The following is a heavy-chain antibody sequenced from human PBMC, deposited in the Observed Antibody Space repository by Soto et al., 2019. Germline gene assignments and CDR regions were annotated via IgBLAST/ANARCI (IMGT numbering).Heavy chain of an antibody. V-gene: IGHV4-39*01. Sequence: SETLSLTCSVSGGSVSYNSYYWGWIRQPPGKGLEWVGGIFYTGTTYHNPSLKDRLSISVDTSKNSFSLNLTSVTAADTAVYFCARLVVVAPVANVWGQGALVTVSS. CDR2: IFYTGTT. CDR3: ARLVVVAPVANV. CDR1: GGSVSYNSYY. D-gene: IGHD2-21*01. J-gene: IGHJ4*02.